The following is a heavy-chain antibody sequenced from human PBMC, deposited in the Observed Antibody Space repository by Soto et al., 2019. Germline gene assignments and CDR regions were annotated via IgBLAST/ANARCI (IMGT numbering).Heavy chain of an antibody. CDR1: GASISRFY. CDR2: IYATGTT. Sequence: SETLSLTCTVSGASISRFYWSWIRKSAGKALEWTGRIYATGTTDYNPSLKSRVMMSVDMSKKQFSRKLRTVTAADTAVYYCVRDGTKTLRDWCDPWGQGISGTVSS. J-gene: IGHJ5*02. V-gene: IGHV4-4*07. D-gene: IGHD1-1*01. CDR3: VRDGTKTLRDWCDP.